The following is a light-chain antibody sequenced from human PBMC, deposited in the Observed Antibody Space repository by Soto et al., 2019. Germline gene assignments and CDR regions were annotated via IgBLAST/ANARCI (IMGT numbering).Light chain of an antibody. CDR2: DAS. Sequence: DIQMTQSPSTLSASVGDRATITCRASQSISNWLAWYQQKPGKAPKLLIYDASSLESGVPSRFSGSGSGTEFTLTISSLQPDDFATYYCQQYNSYSTWTFGQGTKVDIK. V-gene: IGKV1-5*01. CDR3: QQYNSYSTWT. J-gene: IGKJ1*01. CDR1: QSISNW.